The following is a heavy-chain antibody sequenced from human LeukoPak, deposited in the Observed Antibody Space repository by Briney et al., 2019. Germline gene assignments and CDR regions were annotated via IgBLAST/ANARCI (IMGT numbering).Heavy chain of an antibody. V-gene: IGHV3-48*04. CDR3: ARDVVGATFDY. CDR1: GFTFSSYS. Sequence: PGGSQRLSCAASGFTFSSYSMNWVRQAPGKGLEWVSYISSSSSTIYYADSVKGRFTISRDNAKNSLYLQMNSLRAEDTAVYYCARDVVGATFDYWGQGTLVTVSS. CDR2: ISSSSSTI. J-gene: IGHJ4*02. D-gene: IGHD1-26*01.